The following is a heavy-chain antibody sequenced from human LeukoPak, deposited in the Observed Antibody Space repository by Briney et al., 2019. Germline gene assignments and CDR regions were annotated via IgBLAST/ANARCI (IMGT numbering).Heavy chain of an antibody. Sequence: SETLSLTCTVSGGSISSYYWSWIRQPPGKGLEWIGYVYYSGSTNYNPSLKSRVIISVDTSENQFSLKLSSVTAADTAVYYCAXXELLWFGGVNSGFDYWGQGTLVTVSS. CDR2: VYYSGST. CDR1: GGSISSYY. CDR3: AXXELLWFGGVNSGFDY. V-gene: IGHV4-59*01. J-gene: IGHJ4*02. D-gene: IGHD3-10*01.